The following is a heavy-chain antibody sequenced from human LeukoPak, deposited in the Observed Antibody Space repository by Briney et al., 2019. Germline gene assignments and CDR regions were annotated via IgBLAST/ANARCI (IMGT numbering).Heavy chain of an antibody. D-gene: IGHD2-15*01. CDR3: ARDECSGGTCYGYFQH. J-gene: IGHJ1*01. Sequence: AGGSLRLSCAASGFSFSGNHMNWVRQAPGKGLEWVSYISSSSRDIYYADSVMGRFTISRDNVENSLYLQMNSLRAEDTAVYYCARDECSGGTCYGYFQHWGQGTLVTVSS. V-gene: IGHV3-48*01. CDR1: GFSFSGNH. CDR2: ISSSSRDI.